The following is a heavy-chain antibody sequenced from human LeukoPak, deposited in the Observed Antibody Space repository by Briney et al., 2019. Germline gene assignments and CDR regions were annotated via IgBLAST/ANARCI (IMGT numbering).Heavy chain of an antibody. CDR1: GVSISSSNSY. CDR2: IYYSGST. V-gene: IGHV4-39*07. CDR3: ARETNSGSYYSYYYYMDV. D-gene: IGHD1-26*01. J-gene: IGHJ6*03. Sequence: PSETLSLTCTVPGVSISSSNSYWGWIRQPPGKGLEWIGSIYYSGSTYYNPSLKSRVTISVDTSKNQFSLKLSSVTAADTAVYYCARETNSGSYYSYYYYMDVWGKGTTVTVSS.